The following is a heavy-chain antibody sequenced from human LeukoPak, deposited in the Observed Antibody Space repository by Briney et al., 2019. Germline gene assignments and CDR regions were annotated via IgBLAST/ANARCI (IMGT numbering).Heavy chain of an antibody. J-gene: IGHJ4*02. CDR2: INQDGSEK. V-gene: IGHV3-7*02. CDR1: GXAFSSYW. Sequence: GGSLRLSCAASGXAFSSYWVSWVRQAPGKGLEWVANINQDGSEKYYVDSVKGRFTISRDNAKNSLYLQMNSLKDEDTSVYYCASSRNWGQGTLVTVSS. CDR3: ASSRN.